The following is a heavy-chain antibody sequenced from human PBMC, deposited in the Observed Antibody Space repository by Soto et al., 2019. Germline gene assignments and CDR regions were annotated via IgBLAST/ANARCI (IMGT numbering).Heavy chain of an antibody. D-gene: IGHD2-21*02. J-gene: IGHJ5*02. CDR1: GFNFSNHW. CDR3: ARESGDWPLNWFDP. Sequence: GGSLRLSXAASGFNFSNHWMHWVRQRPAEGLVWVSRITSDGKSKAYAESVKGRFAISRDNAKNTLYLQMNGLTAEDTAVYYCARESGDWPLNWFDPWGQGTLVTVSS. CDR2: ITSDGKSK. V-gene: IGHV3-74*01.